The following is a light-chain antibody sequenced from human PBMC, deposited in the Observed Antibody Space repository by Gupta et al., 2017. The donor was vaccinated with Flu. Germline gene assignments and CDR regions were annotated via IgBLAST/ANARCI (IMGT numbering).Light chain of an antibody. V-gene: IGLV1-51*02. CDR3: GTWDSSLSAGV. J-gene: IGLJ3*02. CDR1: SSNIGNNY. CDR2: END. Sequence: ISCSGSSSNIGNNYVSWYQQLPGTAPKLLIYENDKRPSGIPDRFSGSKSGTSATLGITGLQTGDEADYYCGTWDSSLSAGVFGGGTKLTVL.